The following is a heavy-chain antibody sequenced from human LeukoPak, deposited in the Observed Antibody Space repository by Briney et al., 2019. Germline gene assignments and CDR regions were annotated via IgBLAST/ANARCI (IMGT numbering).Heavy chain of an antibody. J-gene: IGHJ4*02. V-gene: IGHV4-34*01. D-gene: IGHD2-21*02. Sequence: SETPSLTCAVYGGSFSGYYWSWIRQPPGKGLEWIGEINHSGSTNYNPSLKSRVTISVDTSKNQFSLKLNSVTAADTAVYYCARGLSAIAHWGQGTVVTVSS. CDR3: ARGLSAIAH. CDR2: INHSGST. CDR1: GGSFSGYY.